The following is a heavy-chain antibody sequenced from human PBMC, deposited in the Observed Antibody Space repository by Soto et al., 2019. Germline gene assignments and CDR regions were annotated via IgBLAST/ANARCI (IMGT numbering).Heavy chain of an antibody. CDR1: GFTFSTYY. J-gene: IGHJ4*02. D-gene: IGHD3-10*01. CDR2: IKNDGSEQ. V-gene: IGHV3-7*03. Sequence: GGSLRLSCAASGFTFSTYYMTWVRQAPGKGLEWVASIKNDGSEQYYVDSVKGRFTISRDNAKNSLHLQMNSRRAGDTALYYCSRENWFQDYWGQGTRVTVSS. CDR3: SRENWFQDY.